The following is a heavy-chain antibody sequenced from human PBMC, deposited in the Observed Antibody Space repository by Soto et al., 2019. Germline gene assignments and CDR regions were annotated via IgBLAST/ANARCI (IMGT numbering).Heavy chain of an antibody. Sequence: EVQLLDSGGHLVQPGGSLRLSCAASGFTISNYAMSWVRQAPGKGLEWVSTLSDRTYYTDSVRGRFPIFRDTSETTLYLQMTSLGVEDTAVYYCARSLGPSRHFFDHWGQGTLVTVSS. CDR2: LSDRT. J-gene: IGHJ4*02. D-gene: IGHD3-16*01. V-gene: IGHV3-23*01. CDR3: ARSLGPSRHFFDH. CDR1: GFTISNYA.